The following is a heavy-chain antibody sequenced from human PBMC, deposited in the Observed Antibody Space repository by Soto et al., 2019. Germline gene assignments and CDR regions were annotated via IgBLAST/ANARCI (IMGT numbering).Heavy chain of an antibody. V-gene: IGHV4-38-2*01. CDR2: IYHNGRT. CDR1: GYSGSSGYY. CDR3: ARLGAMAPEYYFDY. D-gene: IGHD1-26*01. J-gene: IGHJ4*02. Sequence: PSDTLSLTCAVSGYSGSSGYYWGWIRQPPGKGLEWIASIYHNGRTYSKPSLKSRVTISVDTSKNQISLTLSSVTAADTAVYFCARLGAMAPEYYFDYWGQGTLVTVSS.